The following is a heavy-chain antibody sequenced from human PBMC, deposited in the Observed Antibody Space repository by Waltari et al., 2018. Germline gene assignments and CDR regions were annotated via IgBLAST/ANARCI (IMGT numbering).Heavy chain of an antibody. J-gene: IGHJ3*01. CDR1: GGAISSYY. D-gene: IGHD3-10*01. V-gene: IGHV4-59*01. CDR2: IYSSGST. CDR3: SIASEFEGNAFDF. Sequence: QVQLQESGPGLVKPSETLSLTCTVAGGAISSYYWSWNRQPPGKGLEWIGFIYSSGSTNYNPSLTSRVTISVATSKNQFSLKLSSVTAADTAVYYCSIASEFEGNAFDFWGQGTMVTVSS.